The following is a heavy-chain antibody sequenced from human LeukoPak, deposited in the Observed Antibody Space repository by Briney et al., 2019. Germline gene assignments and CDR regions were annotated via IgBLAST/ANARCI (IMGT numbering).Heavy chain of an antibody. CDR1: GFTFSNYA. J-gene: IGHJ4*02. D-gene: IGHD3-10*01. Sequence: GRSLRLSCVASGFTFSNYAIHWVRQAPGKGLEWVANIKQDGSEKNYVDSVKGRFTISRDNARNSLYLQMNSLRAEDTAVYYCAKLILGSYGFDYWGQGSLVTVSS. CDR2: IKQDGSEK. CDR3: AKLILGSYGFDY. V-gene: IGHV3-7*02.